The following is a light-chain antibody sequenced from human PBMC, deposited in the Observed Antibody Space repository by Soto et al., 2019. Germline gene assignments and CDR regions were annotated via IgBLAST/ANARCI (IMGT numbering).Light chain of an antibody. CDR1: QSLVYSNGYTY. CDR3: MQGTHWPWT. J-gene: IGKJ1*01. Sequence: DVVMTPSPLSLPATLGQPASISCRSRQSLVYSNGYTYLSWFQQRPGQSPRRLIYKVSNRDSGVPDRISGSGSGTGFTLRISRVEAEDVGIYYCMQGTHWPWTFGQGTKVDI. CDR2: KVS. V-gene: IGKV2-30*01.